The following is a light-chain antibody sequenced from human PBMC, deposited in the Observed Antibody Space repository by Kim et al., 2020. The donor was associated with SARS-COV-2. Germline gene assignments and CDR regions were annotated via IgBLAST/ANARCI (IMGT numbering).Light chain of an antibody. CDR2: SDT. V-gene: IGLV1-44*01. CDR1: SSNIGGNT. Sequence: ELTQPPSASGTPGQRVTISCSGSSSNIGGNTVNRYQQLPGTAPILLIYSDTHRPSGVPDRFSGSKSGTSASLAISGLQSEDEADYYCAAWDGSMMPHVVFGGGTQLTVL. J-gene: IGLJ2*01. CDR3: AAWDGSMMPHVV.